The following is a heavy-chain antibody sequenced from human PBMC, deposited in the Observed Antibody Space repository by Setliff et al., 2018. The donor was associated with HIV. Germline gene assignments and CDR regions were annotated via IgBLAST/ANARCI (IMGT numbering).Heavy chain of an antibody. CDR1: GYTFTVNH. CDR3: ARDAGAPGRGNPLDY. J-gene: IGHJ4*02. V-gene: IGHV1-2*02. CDR2: ISPDSGDT. Sequence: ASVKVSCKTSGYTFTVNHLHWVRQAPGQGVEWVGKISPDSGDTFYAQKFQGRVTLTRDTSITTAYMELSTLRDDDTAVYYRARDAGAPGRGNPLDYWGQGTLVT. D-gene: IGHD3-10*01.